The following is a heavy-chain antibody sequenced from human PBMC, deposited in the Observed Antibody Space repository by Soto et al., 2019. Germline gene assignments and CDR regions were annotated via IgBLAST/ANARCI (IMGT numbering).Heavy chain of an antibody. D-gene: IGHD4-17*01. CDR2: ISAYNGNT. V-gene: IGHV1-18*01. Sequence: ASVKVSCKASGYTFTSYGISWVRQAPGQGLEWMGWISAYNGNTNYAQKLQGRVTMTTDTSTSTAYMELRSLRSDDTAVYYCARGRYDYGDYVWWLDPWGQGTLVTVSS. CDR1: GYTFTSYG. CDR3: ARGRYDYGDYVWWLDP. J-gene: IGHJ5*02.